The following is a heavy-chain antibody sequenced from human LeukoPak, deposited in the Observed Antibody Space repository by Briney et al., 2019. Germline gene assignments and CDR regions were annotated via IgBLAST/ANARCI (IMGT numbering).Heavy chain of an antibody. CDR2: IKQDGSEK. Sequence: GGSLRLSCAASGFTFSSYWMSWVRQAPGKGLEWVANIKQDGSEKYYVDSVKGRFTISRDNAKNSLYLQMNSLRAGDTAVYYCARAKWELPLDYWGQGTLVTVSS. D-gene: IGHD1-26*01. J-gene: IGHJ4*02. CDR3: ARAKWELPLDY. CDR1: GFTFSSYW. V-gene: IGHV3-7*01.